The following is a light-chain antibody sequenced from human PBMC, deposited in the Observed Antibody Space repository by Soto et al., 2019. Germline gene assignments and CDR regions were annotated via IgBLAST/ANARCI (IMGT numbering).Light chain of an antibody. V-gene: IGLV2-14*01. Sequence: QSALTQPASVSGSPGQSITISCTGSSSDVGGHNYVSWYRQHPGKAPKLMIYEVTKRPSGVSNRFSGSKSGNTASLTISGLQAEDEADYYCSSYTFTSTLYVFGTGTKVTVL. CDR2: EVT. J-gene: IGLJ1*01. CDR1: SSDVGGHNY. CDR3: SSYTFTSTLYV.